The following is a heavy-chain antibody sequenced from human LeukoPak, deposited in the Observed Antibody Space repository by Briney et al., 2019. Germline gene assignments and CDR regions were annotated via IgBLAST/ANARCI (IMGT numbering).Heavy chain of an antibody. V-gene: IGHV3-15*01. D-gene: IGHD2-21*02. J-gene: IGHJ4*02. CDR3: ATIRGYCGAGCYTF. Sequence: GGSLRLSCAASGFTFTNAWMSWVRQAPGEGLEWVGRIKSKTDGGTTDYAAPVKGRFTISRDDSKNTLYLQMNSLKTDDTAVYYCATIRGYCGAGCYTFGGQGTLVTVSP. CDR2: IKSKTDGGTT. CDR1: GFTFTNAW.